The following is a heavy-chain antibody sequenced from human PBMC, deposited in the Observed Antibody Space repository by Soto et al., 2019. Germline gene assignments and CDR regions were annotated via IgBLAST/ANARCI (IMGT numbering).Heavy chain of an antibody. V-gene: IGHV3-74*01. CDR1: GFTFSSYW. D-gene: IGHD5-12*01. J-gene: IGHJ4*02. CDR2: IKGDGTNT. Sequence: EVQLVESGGGLVQFGGSLRLSSAASGFTFSSYWMHWVRQVPGKGLVWVSRIKGDGTNTGYADSVKGRFTISRDNVKNTLYLQMNSLRAEDTAVYYCARGLSGYYGFDYWGQGTLVTVSS. CDR3: ARGLSGYYGFDY.